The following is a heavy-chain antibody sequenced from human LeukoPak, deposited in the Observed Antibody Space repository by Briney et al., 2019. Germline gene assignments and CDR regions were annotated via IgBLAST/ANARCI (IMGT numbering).Heavy chain of an antibody. CDR1: GGSFSGYY. D-gene: IGHD3-10*01. CDR2: INHSGST. V-gene: IGHV4-34*01. J-gene: IGHJ4*02. Sequence: PSETLSLTCAVYGGSFSGYYWSWIRQPPGKGLEWIGEINHSGSTNYNPSLKSRVTISVDTSKNQFSLNLNSVTAADTAVYYCARGGDRSFDYWGQGTLVTVSS. CDR3: ARGGDRSFDY.